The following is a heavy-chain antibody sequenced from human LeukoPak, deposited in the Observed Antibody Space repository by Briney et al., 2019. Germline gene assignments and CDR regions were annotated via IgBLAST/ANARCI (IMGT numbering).Heavy chain of an antibody. CDR2: ISGSTGNT. J-gene: IGHJ5*02. V-gene: IGHV1-18*01. Sequence: ASVKVSCKASGYSFTRYGISWVRQAPGQGPEGMGWISGSTGNTNYAQKLQGRGTMPAETSTGTAYMDLRSLRSDDTAVYYCARGDYYGSGKVVAAWGQGTPVTVSS. CDR3: ARGDYYGSGKVVAA. CDR1: GYSFTRYG. D-gene: IGHD3-10*01.